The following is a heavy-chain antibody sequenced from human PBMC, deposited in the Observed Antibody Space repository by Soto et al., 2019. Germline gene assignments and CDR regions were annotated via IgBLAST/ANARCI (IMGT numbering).Heavy chain of an antibody. Sequence: QVQLVQSGAEVKKPGSSVKVSCKASGGTFSSYAISWVRQAPGHGLEWMGGIIPIFGTANYAQKFQGRVTITADESTSTAYMELSSLRSEDTAVYYCAREGYCSGGSCYRGYGMDVWGKGTTVTVSS. CDR1: GGTFSSYA. CDR2: IIPIFGTA. J-gene: IGHJ6*04. V-gene: IGHV1-69*01. CDR3: AREGYCSGGSCYRGYGMDV. D-gene: IGHD2-15*01.